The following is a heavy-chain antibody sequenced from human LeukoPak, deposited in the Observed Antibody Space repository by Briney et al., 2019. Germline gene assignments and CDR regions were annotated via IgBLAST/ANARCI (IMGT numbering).Heavy chain of an antibody. J-gene: IGHJ4*02. D-gene: IGHD1-26*01. CDR3: AKSTSSRGPGSDY. CDR2: IKQDGSEK. V-gene: IGHV3-7*03. Sequence: GGSLRLSCAASGFTFSSYWMSWVRQAPGKGLEWVANIKQDGSEKNCVDSVRGRFTISRDNAKNSLYLQMNSLRAEDTAVYYCAKSTSSRGPGSDYWGQGTLVTVSS. CDR1: GFTFSSYW.